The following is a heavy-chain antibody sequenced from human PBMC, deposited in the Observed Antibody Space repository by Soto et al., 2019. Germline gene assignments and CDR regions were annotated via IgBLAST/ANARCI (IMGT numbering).Heavy chain of an antibody. J-gene: IGHJ1*01. D-gene: IGHD6-25*01. Sequence: QVQLQESGPGLLEPSQTLSLTCTVSGGSIGSTDSYWSWIRRPPGKGLEWIGYIYYTGGTFYNPYLKSRLTISLETSSNQFSLALTSVTATDTGIYYCARGGSGWAEYFQHWGQGALVAVSS. CDR2: IYYTGGT. CDR1: GGSIGSTDSY. CDR3: ARGGSGWAEYFQH. V-gene: IGHV4-30-4*08.